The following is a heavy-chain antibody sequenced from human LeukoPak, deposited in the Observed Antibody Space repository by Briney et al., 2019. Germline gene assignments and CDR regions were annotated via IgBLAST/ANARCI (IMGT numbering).Heavy chain of an antibody. CDR2: IYYSGST. V-gene: IGHV4-30-4*02. CDR1: GGSISSGDYY. CDR3: AREVISHEGYFDY. J-gene: IGHJ4*02. Sequence: SETLSLTCTVSGGSISSGDYYWRWIRQPPGKGLEWIGYIYYSGSTYYNPSLKSRVTISVDTSKNQFSLKLSSVTAADTAVYYCAREVISHEGYFDYWGQGTLVTVSS. D-gene: IGHD2-21*01.